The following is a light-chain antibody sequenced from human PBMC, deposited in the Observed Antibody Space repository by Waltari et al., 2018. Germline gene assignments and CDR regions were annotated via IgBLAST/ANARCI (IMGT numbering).Light chain of an antibody. CDR2: DVS. CDR1: SSDVGFYNY. J-gene: IGLJ3*02. Sequence: QSALTQPASVSGSPGQSITISCTGTSSDVGFYNYVSWYQQHPGKAPKLMIYDVSERPSGVSNRFSVSKSGNTASLTISGLQAEDEAYYYCNSYAGSSSWVFGGGTKLTVL. CDR3: NSYAGSSSWV. V-gene: IGLV2-14*01.